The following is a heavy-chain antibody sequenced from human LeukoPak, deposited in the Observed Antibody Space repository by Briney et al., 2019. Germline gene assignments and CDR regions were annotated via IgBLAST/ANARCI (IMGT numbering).Heavy chain of an antibody. Sequence: ASVKVSCKASGYTFTSYGISWVRQAPGQGLEWMGWISAYNGNTNYAQKVQGRVTMTTDTSTSTAYMELRSLRSDDTAVYYCARGLQEDLAWLTAFSAFDIWGQGTMVTVSS. D-gene: IGHD6-19*01. J-gene: IGHJ3*02. CDR3: ARGLQEDLAWLTAFSAFDI. CDR2: ISAYNGNT. V-gene: IGHV1-18*01. CDR1: GYTFTSYG.